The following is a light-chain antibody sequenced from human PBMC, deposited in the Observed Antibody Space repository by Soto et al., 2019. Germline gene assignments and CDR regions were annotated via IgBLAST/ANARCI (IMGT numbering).Light chain of an antibody. CDR3: ATWDATLSGWV. Sequence: QLVLTQPPSASGTPGQRVTISCSGTSSNIGSYYVHWYQQLPGTAPKLLIYSNNQRPSGVPDRFSGSKSDTSASLAISGLRSEDEADYFCATWDATLSGWVFGGGTKLTVL. CDR1: SSNIGSYY. CDR2: SNN. J-gene: IGLJ3*02. V-gene: IGLV1-47*02.